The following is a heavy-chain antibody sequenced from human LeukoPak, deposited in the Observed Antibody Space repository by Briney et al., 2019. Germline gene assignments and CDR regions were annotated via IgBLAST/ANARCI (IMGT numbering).Heavy chain of an antibody. CDR2: INHSGST. Sequence: SETLSLTCAVYGGSLSGYYWSWIRQPPGKGLEWIGEINHSGSTNYNPSLKSRVTISVDTSKNQFSLKLSSVTAADTAVYYCARGGQLPYFDYWGQGTLVTVSS. J-gene: IGHJ4*02. CDR1: GGSLSGYY. V-gene: IGHV4-34*01. D-gene: IGHD1-1*01. CDR3: ARGGQLPYFDY.